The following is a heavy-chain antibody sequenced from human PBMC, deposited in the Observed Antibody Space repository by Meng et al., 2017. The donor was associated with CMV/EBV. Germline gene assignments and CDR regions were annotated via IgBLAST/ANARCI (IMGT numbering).Heavy chain of an antibody. Sequence: GESLKISCAASGFTFSSYWMHWVRQAPGKGLVWVSRINSDGSSTSYADSVKGRFTISRDNAKNTLYLQMNSLRAEDTAVYYCARVSPNMVRGVIEAGFDPWGQGTLVTVSS. V-gene: IGHV3-74*01. CDR2: INSDGSST. CDR3: ARVSPNMVRGVIEAGFDP. J-gene: IGHJ5*02. CDR1: GFTFSSYW. D-gene: IGHD3-10*01.